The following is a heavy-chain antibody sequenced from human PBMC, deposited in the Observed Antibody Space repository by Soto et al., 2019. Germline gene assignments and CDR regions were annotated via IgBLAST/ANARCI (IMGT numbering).Heavy chain of an antibody. CDR1: GASIGRGGYY. J-gene: IGHJ4*02. V-gene: IGHV4-31*03. D-gene: IGHD2-21*01. CDR3: ARDQGGDLDY. CDR2: IHFSGET. Sequence: SETLSLTCSVSGASIGRGGYYWTWIRQLPGKALEWMGHIHFSGETNYNPSLMGRLTISIDTSTNQFSLHLAAVTAADTAIYYCARDQGGDLDYWGQGTLVTVSS.